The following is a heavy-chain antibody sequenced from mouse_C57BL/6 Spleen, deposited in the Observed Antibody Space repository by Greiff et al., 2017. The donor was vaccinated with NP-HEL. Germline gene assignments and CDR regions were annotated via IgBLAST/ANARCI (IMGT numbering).Heavy chain of an antibody. J-gene: IGHJ1*03. CDR2: ISDGGSYT. V-gene: IGHV5-4*01. D-gene: IGHD2-2*01. CDR3: AREGGYGYDWYFDV. CDR1: GFTFSSYA. Sequence: EVQLVESGGGLVKPGGSLKLSCAASGFTFSSYAMSWVRQTPEKRLEWVATISDGGSYTYYPDNVKGRFTISRDNAKNNLYLQMSHLKSEDTAMYYCAREGGYGYDWYFDVWGTGTTVTVSS.